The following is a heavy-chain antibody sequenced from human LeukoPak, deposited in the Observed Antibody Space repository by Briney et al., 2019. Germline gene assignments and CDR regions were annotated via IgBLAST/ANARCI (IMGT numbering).Heavy chain of an antibody. CDR3: ARRYQRHGLGY. V-gene: IGHV3-30*04. CDR1: GFTFSSYA. CDR2: ISYDGSNK. J-gene: IGHJ4*02. Sequence: SGGSLRLSCAASGFTFSSYAMHWVRQAPGKGLEWVAVISYDGSNKYYADSVKGRFTISRDNSKNTLYLQMNSLRAEDTAVYYCARRYQRHGLGYWGQGTLVTVSS. D-gene: IGHD3-10*01.